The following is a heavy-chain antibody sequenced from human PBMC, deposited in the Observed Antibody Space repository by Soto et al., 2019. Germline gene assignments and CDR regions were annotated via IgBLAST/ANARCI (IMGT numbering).Heavy chain of an antibody. J-gene: IGHJ6*02. D-gene: IGHD3-10*01. V-gene: IGHV4-39*05. CDR2: IYYSGST. Sequence: PSKTPSITSTVSGGSISSSSYYWGWIRQPPGKGLEWIGSIYYSGSTYYNPSLKSRVTISVDTSKNQFSLKLSSVTAADTAVYYCAVQKPNRVWGVIAKTLYGMDVCGQGTTVTVSS. CDR3: AVQKPNRVWGVIAKTLYGMDV. CDR1: GGSISSSSYY.